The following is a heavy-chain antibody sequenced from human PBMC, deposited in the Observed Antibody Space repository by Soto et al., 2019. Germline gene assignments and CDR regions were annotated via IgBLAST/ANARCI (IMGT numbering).Heavy chain of an antibody. CDR1: GFTFSSYA. Sequence: GGSLRLSCAASGFTFSSYAMHWVRQAPGKGLEWVAVISYDGSNKYYADSVKGRFTISRDNAKNTLYLQMNSLRAEDTAVYYCARGNYYSMDVWGQGTTVTVSS. J-gene: IGHJ6*02. V-gene: IGHV3-30-3*01. CDR2: ISYDGSNK. CDR3: ARGNYYSMDV.